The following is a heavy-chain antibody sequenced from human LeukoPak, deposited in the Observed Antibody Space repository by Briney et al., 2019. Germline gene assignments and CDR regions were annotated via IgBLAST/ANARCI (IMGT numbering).Heavy chain of an antibody. CDR1: GFSFSTYA. J-gene: IGHJ4*02. CDR3: ARFTLVH. V-gene: IGHV3-30-3*01. Sequence: GGSLRLSCAASGFSFSTYAMHWVRQAPGKGLEWVAVISYDGSSKYYADSVKGRFTISRDNSKNTMYLQMNSLRAEDTAVYYCARFTLVHWGQGTLVTVSS. CDR2: ISYDGSSK.